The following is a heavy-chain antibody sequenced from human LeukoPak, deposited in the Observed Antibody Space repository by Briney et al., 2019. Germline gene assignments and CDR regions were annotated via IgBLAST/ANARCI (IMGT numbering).Heavy chain of an antibody. V-gene: IGHV3-53*01. CDR2: IYSGGST. D-gene: IGHD3-22*01. CDR3: ARGGEYFDSNDYIKTFDY. J-gene: IGHJ4*02. CDR1: GFTFSNYG. Sequence: GGSLRLSCAASGFTFSNYGTHWVRQAPGKGLEGVSVIYSGGSTYYADSVKGRFTISRDNSKNTLYLQMNSLRAEDTAVYYCARGGEYFDSNDYIKTFDYWGQGALVTVSS.